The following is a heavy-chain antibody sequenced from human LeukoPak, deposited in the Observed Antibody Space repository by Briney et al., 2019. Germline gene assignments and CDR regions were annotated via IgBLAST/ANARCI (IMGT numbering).Heavy chain of an antibody. V-gene: IGHV3-30*02. CDR2: IRYHGSNE. CDR3: AREIGYYFDSDDSRLRGRLDV. Sequence: GGSLRLSCAASGFTFSTYGLHWVRQAPGKGLEWVAFIRYHGSNEYYADSVKGRFNISRDNSKNTLYLQMNSLRAEDTAVYYCAREIGYYFDSDDSRLRGRLDVWGKGTSVTVSS. D-gene: IGHD3-22*01. CDR1: GFTFSTYG. J-gene: IGHJ6*04.